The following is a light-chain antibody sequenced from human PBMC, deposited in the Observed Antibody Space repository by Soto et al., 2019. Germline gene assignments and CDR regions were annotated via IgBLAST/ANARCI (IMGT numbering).Light chain of an antibody. V-gene: IGLV3-1*01. J-gene: IGLJ2*01. Sequence: YELTQPPSVSVSPGQTASITCSGDKLGDKYACWYQQKPGQSPVLVIYQDSKRPSGIPERFSGSNSGNTATLTISGTQAMDEADYYCQAWDSSTAVVFGGGTKLTVL. CDR2: QDS. CDR1: KLGDKY. CDR3: QAWDSSTAVV.